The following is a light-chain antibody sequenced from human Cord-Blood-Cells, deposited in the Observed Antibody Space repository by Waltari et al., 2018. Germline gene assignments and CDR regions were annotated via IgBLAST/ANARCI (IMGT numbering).Light chain of an antibody. CDR1: QSVSSY. CDR3: QQRSNWSFT. V-gene: IGKV3-11*01. CDR2: DAS. J-gene: IGKJ3*01. Sequence: EIVLTQSPATLSLSPGERATLSCRASQSVSSYLAWYQQKPGQAPRLLIYDASNRATGIPARCSGSGSGTAFTLTISSLEPEDFAVYYCQQRSNWSFTFGPGTKVDIK.